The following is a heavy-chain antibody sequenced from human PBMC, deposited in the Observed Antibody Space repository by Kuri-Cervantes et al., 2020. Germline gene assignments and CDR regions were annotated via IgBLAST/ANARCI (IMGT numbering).Heavy chain of an antibody. J-gene: IGHJ6*03. CDR1: GGSISRSNW. CDR3: ARLPFSGWGYMDV. V-gene: IGHV4-4*02. CDR2: IYHSGST. D-gene: IGHD6-19*01. Sequence: GSLRLSCAVSGGSISRSNWWSWVRQPPGKGLEWIGEIYHSGSTKYNPSLKSRVTMTVDKSKNQFSLKLSSVTAADTSVYYCARLPFSGWGYMDVWGKGTTVTVSS.